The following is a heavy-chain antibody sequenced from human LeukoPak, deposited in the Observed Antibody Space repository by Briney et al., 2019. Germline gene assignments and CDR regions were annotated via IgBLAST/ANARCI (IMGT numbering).Heavy chain of an antibody. D-gene: IGHD3-22*01. CDR3: TRGYYDSIGYYYMDV. CDR1: GGSISSHY. J-gene: IGHJ6*03. Sequence: SETLSLTCTVSGGSISSHYWIWIRQPPGKGLEWIGYIYYSGSTNYNPSLKSRVTISVDTSKNQFSLKLSSVTAADTAVYYCTRGYYDSIGYYYMDVWGKGTTVTVSS. V-gene: IGHV4-59*11. CDR2: IYYSGST.